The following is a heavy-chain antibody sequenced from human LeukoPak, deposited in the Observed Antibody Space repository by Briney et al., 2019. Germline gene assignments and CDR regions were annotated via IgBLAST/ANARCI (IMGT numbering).Heavy chain of an antibody. J-gene: IGHJ4*02. CDR1: GGSISSGGYS. CDR2: IYHSGST. D-gene: IGHD4-17*01. CDR3: ARGGTVTTFPFDH. V-gene: IGHV4-30-2*01. Sequence: PSETLSLTRAVSGGSISSGGYSWSWIRQPPGKGLEWIGYIYHSGSTYYNPSLKSRVTISVDRSKNQFSLKLSSVTAADTAVYYCARGGTVTTFPFDHWGQGTLVTVSS.